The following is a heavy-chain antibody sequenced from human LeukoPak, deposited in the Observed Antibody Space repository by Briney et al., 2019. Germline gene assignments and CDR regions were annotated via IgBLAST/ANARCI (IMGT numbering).Heavy chain of an antibody. Sequence: GASVKVSCKASGYTFTSYGISWVRQAPGQGLAWMGWISAYNGNTNYAQKLQGRVTMTTDTSTSTAYMELRSLRSDDTAVYYCARVSSHRNYDFWSGYYSPPDYWGQGTLVTVSS. V-gene: IGHV1-18*01. J-gene: IGHJ4*02. D-gene: IGHD3-3*01. CDR2: ISAYNGNT. CDR1: GYTFTSYG. CDR3: ARVSSHRNYDFWSGYYSPPDY.